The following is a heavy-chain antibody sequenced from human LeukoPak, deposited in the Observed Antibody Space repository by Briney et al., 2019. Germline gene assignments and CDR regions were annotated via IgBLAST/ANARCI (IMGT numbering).Heavy chain of an antibody. J-gene: IGHJ4*02. CDR3: ARASGYSSGFFGY. CDR2: IYYSGST. Sequence: SETLSLTCTVSGGSISSSSYYWGWIRQPPGKGLEWIGSIYYSGSTYYNPSLKSRVTISVDTSKNQFSLKLSSVTAADTAVYYCARASGYSSGFFGYWGQGTLVTVSS. D-gene: IGHD6-19*01. CDR1: GGSISSSSYY. V-gene: IGHV4-39*01.